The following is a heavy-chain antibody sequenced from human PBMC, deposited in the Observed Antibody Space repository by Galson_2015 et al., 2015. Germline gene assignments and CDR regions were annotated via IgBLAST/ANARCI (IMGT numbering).Heavy chain of an antibody. V-gene: IGHV1-3*01. Sequence: SVKVSCKASGYTFTSYAMHWVRQAPGQRLEWMGWINAGNGNTKYSQKFQGRVTMTADTSTDTAYMELSSLRSEDTAVYYCASLGETASYFNYWGQGTLVTVSS. CDR1: GYTFTSYA. D-gene: IGHD1-26*01. CDR3: ASLGETASYFNY. J-gene: IGHJ4*02. CDR2: INAGNGNT.